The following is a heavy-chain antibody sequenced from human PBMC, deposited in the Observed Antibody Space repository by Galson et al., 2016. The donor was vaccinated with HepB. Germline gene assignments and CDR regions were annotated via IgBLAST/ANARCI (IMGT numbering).Heavy chain of an antibody. CDR3: ARPSSSGWYYFDY. V-gene: IGHV1-69*17. D-gene: IGHD6-19*01. J-gene: IGHJ4*02. CDR2: IIPIFSVA. Sequence: QGLEWMGGIIPIFSVANYAQKFQDRVTITADKSTSTAYMELSGLRSEDTAVYYCARPSSSGWYYFDYWGQGTLVTVSS.